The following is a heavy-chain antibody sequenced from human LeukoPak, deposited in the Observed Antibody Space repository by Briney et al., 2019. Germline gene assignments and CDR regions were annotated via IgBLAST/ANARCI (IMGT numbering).Heavy chain of an antibody. CDR1: DGSFSDYY. J-gene: IGHJ4*02. Sequence: SETLSLTCAVYDGSFSDYYWNWIRQPPGKGLEWIGEINHSGSTTYNPSLKNRVTISVDTSKNQFSLKVTSMTAADTAVYYCARGITKPDPVVEVPAAFRVAQAFDYWGQGSLVTVSS. CDR2: INHSGST. V-gene: IGHV4-34*01. D-gene: IGHD2-2*01. CDR3: ARGITKPDPVVEVPAAFRVAQAFDY.